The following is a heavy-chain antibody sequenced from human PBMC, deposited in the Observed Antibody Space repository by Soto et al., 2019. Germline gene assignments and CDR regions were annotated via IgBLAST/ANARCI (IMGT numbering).Heavy chain of an antibody. CDR2: IYYSGST. J-gene: IGHJ4*02. Sequence: SETLSLTCTVSGGSVSSGSYYWSWIRQPPGKGLEWIGYIYYSGSTNYNPSLKSRVTISVDTSKNQFSLKLSSVTAADTAVYYCARQNTAMTPPGFWGQGTLVNVSS. CDR1: GGSVSSGSYY. V-gene: IGHV4-61*01. D-gene: IGHD5-18*01. CDR3: ARQNTAMTPPGF.